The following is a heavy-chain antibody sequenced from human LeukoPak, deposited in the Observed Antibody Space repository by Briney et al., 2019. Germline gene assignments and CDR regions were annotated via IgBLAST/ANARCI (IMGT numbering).Heavy chain of an antibody. CDR2: IYYSGST. Sequence: SETQSLTCTVSGGSISSSSYYWGWIRQPPGKGLEWIESIYYSGSTYYNPSLKSRVTISVDTSKNQFSLKLSSVTAADTAVYYCARLRWFGEFDYWGQGTLVTVSP. J-gene: IGHJ4*02. CDR3: ARLRWFGEFDY. D-gene: IGHD3-10*01. CDR1: GGSISSSSYY. V-gene: IGHV4-39*01.